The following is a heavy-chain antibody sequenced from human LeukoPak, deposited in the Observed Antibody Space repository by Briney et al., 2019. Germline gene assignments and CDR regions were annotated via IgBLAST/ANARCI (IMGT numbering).Heavy chain of an antibody. V-gene: IGHV4-34*01. D-gene: IGHD2-2*01. CDR3: ASGYCSSTSCGDY. J-gene: IGHJ4*02. CDR1: GGSFSGYY. CDR2: IDHSGST. Sequence: SETLSLTCAVYGGSFSGYYWSWIRQPPGKGLEWIGEIDHSGSTNYNASLRSRVTISVDTSKNQFSLKLSSVTAADTAVYYCASGYCSSTSCGDYWGQGTLVTVSS.